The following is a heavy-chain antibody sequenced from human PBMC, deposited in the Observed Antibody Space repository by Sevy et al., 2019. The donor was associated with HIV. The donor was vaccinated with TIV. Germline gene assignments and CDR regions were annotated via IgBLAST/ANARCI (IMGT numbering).Heavy chain of an antibody. CDR2: ISYDGLNK. V-gene: IGHV3-30*04. CDR3: ARDLPHLLPWELSRGSDS. D-gene: IGHD1-26*01. CDR1: GFTFSDYA. Sequence: GGSLRLSCTASGFTFSDYAVHWVRQAPGKGLEWVAIISYDGLNKDYADSVQGRFTISRDNSKNTMHLQINSLRPEDTAVYYCARDLPHLLPWELSRGSDSWGQGTLVTVSS. J-gene: IGHJ4*02.